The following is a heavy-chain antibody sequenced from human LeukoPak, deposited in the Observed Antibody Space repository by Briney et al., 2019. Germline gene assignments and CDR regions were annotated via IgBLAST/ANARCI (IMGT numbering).Heavy chain of an antibody. J-gene: IGHJ3*02. V-gene: IGHV4-61*05. CDR3: ASLRYYYGSGSYEYAFDI. D-gene: IGHD3-10*01. CDR2: IYYSGST. Sequence: SETLSLTCTVSGGSISTTYNYWGWIRQPPGKGLEWIGYIYYSGSTNYNPSLKSRVTISVDTSTNQFSLKLSSVTAADTAVYYCASLRYYYGSGSYEYAFDIWGQGTMVTVSS. CDR1: GGSISTTYNY.